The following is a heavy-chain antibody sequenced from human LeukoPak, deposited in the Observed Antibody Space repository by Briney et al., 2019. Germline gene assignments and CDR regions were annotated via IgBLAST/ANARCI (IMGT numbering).Heavy chain of an antibody. CDR1: GGSISSYY. V-gene: IGHV4-59*08. CDR3: ARQDYYDSSGYPFDY. J-gene: IGHJ4*02. CDR2: IYYSGST. Sequence: SETLSLTCTVSGGSISSYYWSWIRQPPGEGLECIGYIYYSGSTNYNPSLKSRVTISVDTSKNQCSLKLSSVTAADTAVYYCARQDYYDSSGYPFDYWGQGTLVTVSS. D-gene: IGHD3-22*01.